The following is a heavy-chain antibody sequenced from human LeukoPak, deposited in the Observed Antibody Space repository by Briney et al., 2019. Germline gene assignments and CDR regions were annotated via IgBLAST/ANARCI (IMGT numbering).Heavy chain of an antibody. CDR2: IYYGGST. CDR3: ARQSLYDFWSGDPAFDY. J-gene: IGHJ4*02. CDR1: GDSINSNY. Sequence: SETLSLTCSVSGDSINSNYWSWMRQPPGKGLEWIGYIYYGGSTNYNPSLKSRVTMSVDTSKNQFSLKLTSVTAADTAVYYCARQSLYDFWSGDPAFDYWGQGTLVTVSS. D-gene: IGHD3-3*01. V-gene: IGHV4-59*12.